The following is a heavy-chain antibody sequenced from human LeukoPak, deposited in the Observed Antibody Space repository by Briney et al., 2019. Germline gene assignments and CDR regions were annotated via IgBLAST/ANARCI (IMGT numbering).Heavy chain of an antibody. V-gene: IGHV1-18*01. Sequence: ASVKVSCKASGYTFTSYGISWVRQAPGQGLEWMGWISAYNGNTNYAQKLRGRVTMTTDTSTSTAYMELRSLRSDDTAVYYCARDQIYSNYQIFSDYWGQGTLVTVSS. CDR2: ISAYNGNT. CDR1: GYTFTSYG. CDR3: ARDQIYSNYQIFSDY. J-gene: IGHJ4*02. D-gene: IGHD4-11*01.